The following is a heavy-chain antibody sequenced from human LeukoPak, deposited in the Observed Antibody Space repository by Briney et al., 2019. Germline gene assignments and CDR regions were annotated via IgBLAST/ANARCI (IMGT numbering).Heavy chain of an antibody. D-gene: IGHD3-10*01. CDR1: GGSISSGSYY. Sequence: SETLSLTCTVSGGSISSGSYYWSWIRQPPGKGLEWIGNMYYSGSTYYNPSLKSRVTISLDTSKNQFSLKLTSVTAADTAVYYCASVRRGFGESSKYYAYYYMGVWGKGTTVTISS. V-gene: IGHV4-39*01. CDR3: ASVRRGFGESSKYYAYYYMGV. CDR2: MYYSGST. J-gene: IGHJ6*03.